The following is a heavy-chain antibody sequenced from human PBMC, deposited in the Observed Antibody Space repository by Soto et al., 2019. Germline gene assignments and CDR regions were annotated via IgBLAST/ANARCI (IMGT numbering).Heavy chain of an antibody. CDR2: ISSKSSNI. J-gene: IGHJ4*02. CDR3: ARDRSGFYGWLDD. Sequence: GGSLRLSCVISGFTFSNYAMNWVRQAPWKGLEWVSSISSKSSNIYYAAAVRGRFTISRDNSKNSVYLQMDSLRAEDTAVYYCARDRSGFYGWLDDWGQGIVVTVSS. CDR1: GFTFSNYA. D-gene: IGHD3-3*01. V-gene: IGHV3-21*01.